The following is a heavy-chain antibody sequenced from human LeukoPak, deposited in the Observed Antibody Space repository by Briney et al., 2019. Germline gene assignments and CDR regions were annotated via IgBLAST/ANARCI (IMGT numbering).Heavy chain of an antibody. V-gene: IGHV1-2*02. J-gene: IGHJ3*02. CDR3: ARDRTPGIAAAIGAFDI. D-gene: IGHD6-13*01. Sequence: ASVKVSCKASGYTFNGYYMHWVRQAPGQGLEWMGWINPNSGGTNYAQKFQGRVTMTRDTSISTAYMELSRLRFDDTAVYYCARDRTPGIAAAIGAFDIWGQGTMVTVSS. CDR1: GYTFNGYY. CDR2: INPNSGGT.